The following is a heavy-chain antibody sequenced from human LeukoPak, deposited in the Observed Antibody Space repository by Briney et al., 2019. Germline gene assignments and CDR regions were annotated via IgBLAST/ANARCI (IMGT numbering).Heavy chain of an antibody. CDR3: AREGRGPRFLEWFPPRWFDP. Sequence: SETLSLTCAVYGGPFSGYYWSWIRQPPGKGLEWIGEINHSGSTNYNPSLKSRVTISVDTSKNQFSLKLSSVTAADTAVYYCAREGRGPRFLEWFPPRWFDPWGQGTLVTVSS. V-gene: IGHV4-34*01. CDR2: INHSGST. D-gene: IGHD3-3*01. J-gene: IGHJ5*02. CDR1: GGPFSGYY.